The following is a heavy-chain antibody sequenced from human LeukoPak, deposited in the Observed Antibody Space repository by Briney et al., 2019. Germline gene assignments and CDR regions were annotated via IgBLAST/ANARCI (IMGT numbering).Heavy chain of an antibody. CDR3: ASATFEQGYFDY. Sequence: SETLSLTCTVSGGSISSYYWSWIRQPPGKGLEWIGYIYYSVSTNYNPSLKSRVTISVDTSKNQFSLKLSSVTAADTAVYYCASATFEQGYFDYWGQGTLVTVSS. V-gene: IGHV4-59*01. CDR2: IYYSVST. D-gene: IGHD1/OR15-1a*01. J-gene: IGHJ4*02. CDR1: GGSISSYY.